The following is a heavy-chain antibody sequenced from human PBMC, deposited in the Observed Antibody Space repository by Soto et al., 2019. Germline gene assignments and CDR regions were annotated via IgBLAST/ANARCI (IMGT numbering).Heavy chain of an antibody. D-gene: IGHD4-17*01. V-gene: IGHV3-30*18. J-gene: IGHJ4*02. Sequence: GGSLRLSCAASGFTFINYAMHWGRQAPGKGLEWVALISSDGNNKYYVDSVKGRFTIYRDNSKNTLDLQMNSLRADDTALYYCAKDHRTTVTTRGVWYFDYWGQRTLVTVSS. CDR3: AKDHRTTVTTRGVWYFDY. CDR2: ISSDGNNK. CDR1: GFTFINYA.